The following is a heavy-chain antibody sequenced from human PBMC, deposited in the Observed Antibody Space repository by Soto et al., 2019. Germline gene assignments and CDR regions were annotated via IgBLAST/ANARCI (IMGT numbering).Heavy chain of an antibody. CDR2: IYYSGST. CDR1: GGSISSAEHY. V-gene: IGHV4-30-4*01. Sequence: LSLTCSVYGGSISSAEHYWSWIRQPPGKGLEWIGYIYYSGSTYDNPSLRRRITISIDTSKNQFSLKLSSMTAADTAVYYCARGPDYHMDVWGQGTTVTVSS. J-gene: IGHJ6*02. CDR3: ARGPDYHMDV.